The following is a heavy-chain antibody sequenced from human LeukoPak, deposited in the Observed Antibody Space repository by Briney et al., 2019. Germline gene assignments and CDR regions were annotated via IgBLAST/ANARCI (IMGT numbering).Heavy chain of an antibody. Sequence: GSLRLSCAGSGFTFSSNAMSWIRQPPGKGLEWIGDIYYSGSTNYNPSLKSRVTISVDTSKNQFSLRLSSVTAADTAVYYSARLASGSYGPLTPFDYWGQGTLVTVSS. CDR2: IYYSGST. CDR3: ARLASGSYGPLTPFDY. V-gene: IGHV4-59*08. J-gene: IGHJ4*02. CDR1: GFTFSSNA. D-gene: IGHD1-26*01.